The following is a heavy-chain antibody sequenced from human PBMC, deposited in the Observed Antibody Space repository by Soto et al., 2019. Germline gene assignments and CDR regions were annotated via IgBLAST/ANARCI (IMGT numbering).Heavy chain of an antibody. J-gene: IGHJ4*02. CDR2: ISYDGSNK. V-gene: IGHV3-30-3*01. CDR1: GFTFSSYA. D-gene: IGHD2-21*02. Sequence: QVQLVESGGGVVQPGRSLRLSCAASGFTFSSYAMHWVRQAPGKGLEWVAVISYDGSNKYYADSVKGRFTISRDNSKNTLYLQMNSLRAEDTAVYYCARDGGGVGDSPSMWYFDYWGQGTLVTVSS. CDR3: ARDGGGVGDSPSMWYFDY.